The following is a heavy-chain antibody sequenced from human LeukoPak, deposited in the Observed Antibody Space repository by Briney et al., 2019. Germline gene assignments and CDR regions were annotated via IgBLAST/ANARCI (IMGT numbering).Heavy chain of an antibody. V-gene: IGHV3-48*01. CDR1: GFTFSSYS. Sequence: GGSLRLSCAASGFTFSSYSMNWVRQAPGKGLEWVSYISSSSSTIYYADSVKGRFTISRDNAMNSLYLQMNSLRAEDTAVYYCARVLHKRNYDSSDYYGYWGQGILVTVSS. CDR2: ISSSSSTI. CDR3: ARVLHKRNYDSSDYYGY. D-gene: IGHD3-22*01. J-gene: IGHJ4*02.